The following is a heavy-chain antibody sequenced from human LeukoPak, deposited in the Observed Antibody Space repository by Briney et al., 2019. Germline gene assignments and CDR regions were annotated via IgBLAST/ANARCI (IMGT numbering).Heavy chain of an antibody. V-gene: IGHV1-46*01. D-gene: IGHD5-18*01. CDR1: GYTFARYG. Sequence: ASVKVSCKASGYTFARYGISWVRQAPGQGLEWMGIINPSGGDTTYAQNFQGRFTMTRDMSTTTVYMELSSLRSQDTAIYYCARDPVDTSMRGCLDYWGQGTLVTVSS. CDR3: ARDPVDTSMRGCLDY. J-gene: IGHJ4*02. CDR2: INPSGGDT.